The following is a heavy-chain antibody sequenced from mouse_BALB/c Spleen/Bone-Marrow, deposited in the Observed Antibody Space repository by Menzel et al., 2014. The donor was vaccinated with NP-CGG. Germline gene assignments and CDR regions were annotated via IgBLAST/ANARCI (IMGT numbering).Heavy chain of an antibody. J-gene: IGHJ2*01. CDR1: GYTFTDTW. Sequence: QVQLQQSGPELAKPGASVKMSCKASGYTFTDTWIHWIKQRPGQGLEWIGYINPSTGYAEYNQNFKDKATLTVDKSSSTAYMQLSSLTSEDSAVYYRARDYWGQGTTLTVSS. CDR2: INPSTGYA. CDR3: ARDY. V-gene: IGHV1-7*01.